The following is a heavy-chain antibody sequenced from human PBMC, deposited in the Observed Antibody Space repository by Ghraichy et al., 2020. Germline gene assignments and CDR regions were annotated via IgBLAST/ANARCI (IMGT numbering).Heavy chain of an antibody. V-gene: IGHV4-39*07. J-gene: IGHJ4*02. D-gene: IGHD2-21*02. CDR1: GGSISSTSYY. CDR2: IFYSGST. Sequence: TLSLTCIVSGGSISSTSYYWGWIRQPPGKGLEWIGTIFYSGSTFYNPSLKSRVTISVDTSENQFSLKLSSVTAADTAVYYCARRVVVTATDYYFDYWGPGTLVTVSS. CDR3: ARRVVVTATDYYFDY.